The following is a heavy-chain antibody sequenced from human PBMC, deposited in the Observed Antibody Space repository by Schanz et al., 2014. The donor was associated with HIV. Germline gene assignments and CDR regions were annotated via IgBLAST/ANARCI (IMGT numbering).Heavy chain of an antibody. Sequence: QGQLGQSGGEGKKPGASVKVSCKASGYTFTGYYMHWVRQAPGQGLEWMGWINPDSGGTMYVQRYEGRVTMTSDPSIKTAYMQLSGLRSDDTAVYYCARGSRPYDSSGYNIYWGQGSLVTVSS. CDR1: GYTFTGYY. CDR2: INPDSGGT. J-gene: IGHJ4*02. V-gene: IGHV1-2*02. CDR3: ARGSRPYDSSGYNIY. D-gene: IGHD3-22*01.